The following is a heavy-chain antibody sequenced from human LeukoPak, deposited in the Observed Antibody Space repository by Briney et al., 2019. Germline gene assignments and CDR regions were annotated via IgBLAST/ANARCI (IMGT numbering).Heavy chain of an antibody. V-gene: IGHV1-8*03. CDR1: RYTFIDYY. CDR3: ARFLLATRRGSWFDP. D-gene: IGHD6-6*01. CDR2: MNPNSGNT. J-gene: IGHJ5*02. Sequence: GASVKVSCKASRYTFIDYYIHWVRQAPGQGLEWMGWMNPNSGNTGYAQKFQGRVTITRNTSISTAYMELSGLRSEDTAVYYCARFLLATRRGSWFDPWGQGTLVIVSS.